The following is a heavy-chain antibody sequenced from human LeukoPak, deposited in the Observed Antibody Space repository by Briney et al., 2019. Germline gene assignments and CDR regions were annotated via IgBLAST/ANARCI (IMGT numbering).Heavy chain of an antibody. CDR1: GFTVSSNY. J-gene: IGHJ4*02. V-gene: IGHV3-53*01. Sequence: PGGSLRLSCAASGFTVSSNYMSWVRQAPGKGLEWVSVIYSGGSTYYADSVKGRFTISRDNSKNTLYLQMNSLRAEDTAVYYCARVSSDTATIDYWGQGTLVTVSS. D-gene: IGHD5-18*01. CDR3: ARVSSDTATIDY. CDR2: IYSGGST.